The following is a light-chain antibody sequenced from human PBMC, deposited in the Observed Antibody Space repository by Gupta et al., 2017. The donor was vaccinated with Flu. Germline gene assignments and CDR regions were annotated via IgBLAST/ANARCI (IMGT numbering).Light chain of an antibody. V-gene: IGLV1-47*01. J-gene: IGLJ2*01. Sequence: RVTISCSGTCSNIGSNKVYWYQHFPGAAPKLLIYRNDLRPSGVPDRFSGSKSGTSASLAISGLRPGDEADYYCAAWDDSLRKWLFGGGTKLTVL. CDR1: CSNIGSNK. CDR3: AAWDDSLRKWL. CDR2: RND.